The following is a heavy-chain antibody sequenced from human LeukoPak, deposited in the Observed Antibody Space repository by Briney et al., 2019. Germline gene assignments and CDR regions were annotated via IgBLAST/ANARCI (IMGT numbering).Heavy chain of an antibody. J-gene: IGHJ4*02. CDR2: IYYSGST. CDR3: ARGGEGYNYVY. V-gene: IGHV4-30-4*08. D-gene: IGHD5-24*01. Sequence: SETLSLTCTVSGGSISSGGYYWSWIRQHPGKGLEWIGYIYYSGSTYYNPSLKSRVTISADTSKNQFSLKLTSMTAADTAVYHCARGGEGYNYVYWGQGTLVTVSS. CDR1: GGSISSGGYY.